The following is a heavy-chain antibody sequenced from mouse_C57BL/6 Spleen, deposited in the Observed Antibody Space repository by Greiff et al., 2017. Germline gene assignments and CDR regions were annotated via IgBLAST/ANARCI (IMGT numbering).Heavy chain of an antibody. CDR2: ISSGSSTI. J-gene: IGHJ2*01. CDR3: ARLTTVGDD. Sequence: EVQLQESGGGLVKPGGSLKLSCAASGFTFSDYGMHWVRQAPEKGLEWVAYISSGSSTIYYADTVKGRFTISRDNAKNTLFLQMTSLRSEDTAMYYCARLTTVGDDWGQGTTLTVSS. V-gene: IGHV5-17*01. D-gene: IGHD1-1*01. CDR1: GFTFSDYG.